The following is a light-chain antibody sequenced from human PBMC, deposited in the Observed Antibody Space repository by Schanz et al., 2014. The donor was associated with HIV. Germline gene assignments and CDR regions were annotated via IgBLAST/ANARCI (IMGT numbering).Light chain of an antibody. V-gene: IGKV3-20*01. CDR1: QRLSSSY. CDR3: QQYGSSPAYT. J-gene: IGKJ2*01. Sequence: EIVLTQSPGSLSLSPGGRATLSCGASQRLSSSYLAWYQQKRDQPPRLVIYATSTRAAGIPDRFSGTGSGTDFTLTISRLEPEDFAVYYCQQYGSSPAYTFGQGTKLEIK. CDR2: ATS.